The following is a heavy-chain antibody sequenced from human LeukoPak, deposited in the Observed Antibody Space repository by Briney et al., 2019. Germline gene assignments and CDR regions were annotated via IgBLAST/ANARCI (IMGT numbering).Heavy chain of an antibody. Sequence: PSETLSLTCAVSGGSISSSNWWSWVRQPPGKGLEWIGEIYHSGSTNYNPSLKSRVTISVDKSKNQFSLKLSSVTAADTAVYYCARHVTLRFLEWLLSANWFDPWGQGTLVTVSS. CDR1: GGSISSSNW. V-gene: IGHV4-4*02. J-gene: IGHJ5*02. CDR2: IYHSGST. D-gene: IGHD3-3*01. CDR3: ARHVTLRFLEWLLSANWFDP.